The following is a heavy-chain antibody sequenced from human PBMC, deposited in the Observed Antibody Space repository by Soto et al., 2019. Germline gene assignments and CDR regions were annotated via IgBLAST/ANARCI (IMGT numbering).Heavy chain of an antibody. CDR3: GRGSNYYDSSKSLGFDY. J-gene: IGHJ4*02. D-gene: IGHD3-22*01. CDR2: INPSGGST. V-gene: IGHV1-46*01. CDR1: GYTFTSYY. Sequence: ASVKVSCKASGYTFTSYYMHWVRQAPGQGLEWMGIINPSGGSTSYAQKFQGRVTMTRDTSTSTVYMELSSLRSEDTAVYYCGRGSNYYDSSKSLGFDYWGQGTLVTVSS.